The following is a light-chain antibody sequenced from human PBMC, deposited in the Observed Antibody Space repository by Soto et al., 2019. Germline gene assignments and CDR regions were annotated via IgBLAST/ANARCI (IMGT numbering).Light chain of an antibody. J-gene: IGKJ1*01. CDR1: QSVDIN. Sequence: EIVLTQSPATLSVSPGERVTLSCRASQSVDINLAWYQQKPGQAPRLLIYGASTKATDMPGRFSGRGSGTEFTLTISSLQSEDFAVYYCQHYEDWPRTFGLGTKVDIK. V-gene: IGKV3-15*01. CDR3: QHYEDWPRT. CDR2: GAS.